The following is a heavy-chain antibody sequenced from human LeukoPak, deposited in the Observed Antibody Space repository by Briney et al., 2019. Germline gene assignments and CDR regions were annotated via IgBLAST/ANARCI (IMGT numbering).Heavy chain of an antibody. CDR1: GGSISSGGYY. Sequence: SQTLSLTCTVSGGSISSGGYYWSWIRQHPGKGLEWIGYIYYSGSTYYNPSLKSRVTISVDTSKNQFSLKLSSVTAADTAVYYCARESEGYDILTGYYTNWFDPWGQGTLVTVSS. CDR3: ARESEGYDILTGYYTNWFDP. J-gene: IGHJ5*02. CDR2: IYYSGST. D-gene: IGHD3-9*01. V-gene: IGHV4-31*03.